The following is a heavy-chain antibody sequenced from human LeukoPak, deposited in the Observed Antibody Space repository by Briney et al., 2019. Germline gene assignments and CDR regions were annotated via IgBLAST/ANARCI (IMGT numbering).Heavy chain of an antibody. CDR3: AWFATPAWYFEF. Sequence: PSETLSLTSAHSVGSIRSGASSCSWIRQPPGKGLEWIGYIYHGGSTYYNPSLNSRFTMSLDRSKNQFSLKVTSVTGVDPGVYNCAWFATPAWYFEFSGRGTLVTVSS. D-gene: IGHD2-15*01. J-gene: IGHJ2*01. V-gene: IGHV4-30-2*02. CDR2: IYHGGST. CDR1: VGSIRSGASS.